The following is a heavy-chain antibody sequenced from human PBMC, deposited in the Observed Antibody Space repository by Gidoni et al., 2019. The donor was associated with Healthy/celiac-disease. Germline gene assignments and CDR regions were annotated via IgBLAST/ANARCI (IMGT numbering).Heavy chain of an antibody. Sequence: QVQLVQSGAEVKKPGSSVKVSCKASAGTFTSYALSWVRQAPGQGLEWMGGIIPIFGTANYAQKFQGRVTITADESTSTAYMELSSLRSEDTAVYYCAREWCSGGSCYFAHWFDPWGQGTLVTVSS. D-gene: IGHD2-15*01. CDR2: IIPIFGTA. CDR1: AGTFTSYA. V-gene: IGHV1-69*01. CDR3: AREWCSGGSCYFAHWFDP. J-gene: IGHJ5*02.